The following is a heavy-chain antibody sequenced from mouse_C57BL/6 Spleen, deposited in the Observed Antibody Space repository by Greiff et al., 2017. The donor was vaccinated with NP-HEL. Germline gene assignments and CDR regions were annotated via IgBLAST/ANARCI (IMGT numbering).Heavy chain of an antibody. D-gene: IGHD2-3*01. CDR3: ARVPFYDGYYDYFDY. V-gene: IGHV1-80*01. CDR1: GYAFSSYW. CDR2: IYPGDGDT. J-gene: IGHJ2*01. Sequence: QVQLQQSGAELVKPGASVKISCKASGYAFSSYWMNWVKQRPGKGLEWIGQIYPGDGDTNYNGKFKGKATLTADKSSSTAYMQLSSLTSEDSAVYFCARVPFYDGYYDYFDYWGQGTTLTVSS.